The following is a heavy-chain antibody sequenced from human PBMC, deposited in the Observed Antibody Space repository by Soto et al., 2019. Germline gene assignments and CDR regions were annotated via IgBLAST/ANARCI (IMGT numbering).Heavy chain of an antibody. J-gene: IGHJ4*02. CDR2: IDWVDYR. CDR1: GSPLTTRGMC. CDR3: ACTCSSLWDSSGYYYYFDD. D-gene: IGHD3-22*01. Sequence: SGATLVNPTRTPTLPCTSSGSPLTTRGMCVSWIRQPPGKALEWLALIDWVDYRYYSTYLKTTLTSSKDTSKNKVVLTMTIMVPVVTPTYSGACTCSSLWDSSGYYYYFDDWGQGTLVTVSS. V-gene: IGHV2-70*01.